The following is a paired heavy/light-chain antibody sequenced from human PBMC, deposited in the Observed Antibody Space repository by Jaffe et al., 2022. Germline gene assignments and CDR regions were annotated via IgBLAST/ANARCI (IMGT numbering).Heavy chain of an antibody. CDR3: ARVRLGGRDFWSGYSER. J-gene: IGHJ4*02. Sequence: EVQLVESGGGLVKPGGSLRLSCAASGFTFSSYSMNWVRQAPGKGLEWVSSISSSSSYIYYADSVKGRFTISRDNAKNSLYLQMNSLRAEDTAVYYCARVRLGGRDFWSGYSERWGQGTLVTVSS. V-gene: IGHV3-21*01. CDR2: ISSSSSYI. D-gene: IGHD3-3*01. CDR1: GFTFSSYS.
Light chain of an antibody. CDR3: QSYDSSLSWV. J-gene: IGLJ3*02. CDR1: SSNIGAGYD. Sequence: QSVLTQPPSVSGAPGQRVTISCTGSSSNIGAGYDVHWYQQLPGTAPKLLIYGNSNRPSGVPDRFSGSKSGTSASLAITGLQAEDEADYYCQSYDSSLSWVFGGGTKLTVL. V-gene: IGLV1-40*01. CDR2: GNS.